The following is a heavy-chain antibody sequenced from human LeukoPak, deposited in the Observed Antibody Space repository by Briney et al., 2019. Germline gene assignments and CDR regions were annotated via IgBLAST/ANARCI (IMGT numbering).Heavy chain of an antibody. CDR3: AREGYGSGPPPNAFDI. V-gene: IGHV4-38-2*02. J-gene: IGHJ3*02. D-gene: IGHD3-10*01. Sequence: SETLSLTCTVSGYSISSGYYWGWTRQPPGKGLEWIGSIHHSRSTYYNPSLKSRVIISVDTSKNQVSLKLSSVTAADTAVYYCAREGYGSGPPPNAFDIWGQGTMVTVSS. CDR2: IHHSRST. CDR1: GYSISSGYY.